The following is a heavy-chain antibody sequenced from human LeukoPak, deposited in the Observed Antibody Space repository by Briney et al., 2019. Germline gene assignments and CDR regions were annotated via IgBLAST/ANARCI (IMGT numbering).Heavy chain of an antibody. Sequence: SETLSLTCTVSGGSISSYYWSWTRQPPGKGLEWIGYIYYSGSTNYNPSLKSRVTISVDTSKNQFSLKLSSVTAADTAVYYCASGYSYGYQRKWGQGTLVTVSS. D-gene: IGHD5-18*01. CDR1: GGSISSYY. CDR3: ASGYSYGYQRK. J-gene: IGHJ4*02. CDR2: IYYSGST. V-gene: IGHV4-59*01.